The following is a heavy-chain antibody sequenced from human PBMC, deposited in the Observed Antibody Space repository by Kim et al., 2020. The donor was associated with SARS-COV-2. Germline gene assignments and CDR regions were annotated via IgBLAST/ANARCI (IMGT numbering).Heavy chain of an antibody. Sequence: NPSLKSRVTISVDTSKNQFSLKLSSVTAADTAVYYCARAPNRIAAAGLDPWGQGTLVTVSS. V-gene: IGHV4-34*01. D-gene: IGHD6-13*01. J-gene: IGHJ5*02. CDR3: ARAPNRIAAAGLDP.